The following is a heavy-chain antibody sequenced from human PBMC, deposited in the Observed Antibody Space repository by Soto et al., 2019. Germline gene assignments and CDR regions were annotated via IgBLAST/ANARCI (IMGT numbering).Heavy chain of an antibody. CDR1: GGSISSTSYY. V-gene: IGHV4-39*01. J-gene: IGHJ4*02. CDR3: ARHTYTGTYKGWVDC. Sequence: SETLSLTCTVSGGSISSTSYYWGWIRQPPGKGLQWIGTIYYSGSTYYNSSLESRVTISVDTSKDQFSLKLSSVTAADTAVYYCARHTYTGTYKGWVDCWGQGSPVTVSS. D-gene: IGHD1-26*01. CDR2: IYYSGST.